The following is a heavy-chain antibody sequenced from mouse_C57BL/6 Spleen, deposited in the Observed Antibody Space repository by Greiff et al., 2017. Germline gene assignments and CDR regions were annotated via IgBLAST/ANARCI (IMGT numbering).Heavy chain of an antibody. CDR1: GYTFTSYW. V-gene: IGHV1-69*01. CDR2: IDPSDSYT. J-gene: IGHJ4*01. Sequence: QVQLQQPGAELVMPGASVKLSCKASGYTFTSYWMHWVKQRPGQGLEWIGEIDPSDSYTNYNQKFKGKSTLTVDKSSSTAYMQLSSLTSEDSAVYYCARRVLLQPYYYAMDYWGQGTSVTVSS. CDR3: ARRVLLQPYYYAMDY. D-gene: IGHD2-3*01.